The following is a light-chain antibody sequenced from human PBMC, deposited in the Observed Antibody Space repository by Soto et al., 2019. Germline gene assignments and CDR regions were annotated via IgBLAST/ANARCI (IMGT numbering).Light chain of an antibody. J-gene: IGKJ4*01. CDR2: WAS. CDR1: QSVLYSSNSKNY. V-gene: IGKV4-1*01. Sequence: DFVMTQSPDSLAVSLGERATINCKSSQSVLYSSNSKNYLAWYQQKPGQPPKLLIYWASTRVSGVPDRFSGSGSGTDFTLTISSLQAEDVALYCCQQYFSTPRLPFGGGTRVEIK. CDR3: QQYFSTPRLP.